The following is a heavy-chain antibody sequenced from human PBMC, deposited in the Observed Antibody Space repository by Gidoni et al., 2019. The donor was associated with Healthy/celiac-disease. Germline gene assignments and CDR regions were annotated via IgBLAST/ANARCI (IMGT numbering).Heavy chain of an antibody. CDR1: GCAFRSYA. J-gene: IGHJ4*02. CDR3: AKTRYSGSYYGSDY. D-gene: IGHD1-26*01. V-gene: IGHV3-23*01. CDR2: ISGSGGST. Sequence: EVQLLESGGGLVQPGGSVRLPCAASGCAFRSYAMSWVRQAPGKGLEWVSAISGSGGSTYYADSVKGRFTISRDNSKNTLYLQMNSLRAEDTAVYYCAKTRYSGSYYGSDYWGQGTLVTVSS.